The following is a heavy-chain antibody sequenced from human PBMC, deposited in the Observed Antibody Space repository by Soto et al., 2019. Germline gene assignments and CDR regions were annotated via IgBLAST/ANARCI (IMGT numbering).Heavy chain of an antibody. J-gene: IGHJ3*02. V-gene: IGHV4-39*01. CDR3: ASPSGTMVRGVIISDAFDI. CDR1: GGSISSSSYY. Sequence: SETLSLTCTVSGGSISSSSYYWGWIRQPPGKGLEWIGSIYYSGSTYYNPSLKSRVTISVDTSKNQFSLKLSSVTAADTAVYYCASPSGTMVRGVIISDAFDIWGQGTMVTVSS. CDR2: IYYSGST. D-gene: IGHD3-10*01.